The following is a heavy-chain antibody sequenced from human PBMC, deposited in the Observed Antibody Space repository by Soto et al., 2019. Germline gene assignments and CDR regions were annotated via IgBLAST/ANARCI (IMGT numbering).Heavy chain of an antibody. CDR1: EFAFRRYS. V-gene: IGHV3-48*01. Sequence: GESFRHTCAASEFAFRRYSMNWVRQAPGKGLEWVSYISSSSSTIYYADSVKGRFTISRDNAKNSLYLQMNSLRAEDTAVYYCASEVDYYYGMDVWGQGTTVTVSS. J-gene: IGHJ6*02. CDR3: ASEVDYYYGMDV. CDR2: ISSSSSTI.